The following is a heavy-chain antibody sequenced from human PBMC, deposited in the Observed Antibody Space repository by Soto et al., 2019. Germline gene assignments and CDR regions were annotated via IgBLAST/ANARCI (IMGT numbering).Heavy chain of an antibody. D-gene: IGHD6-13*01. Sequence: ASVKVSCKASGYTFTNYGISWVRQAPGQGPEWMGWISAYNGNTNYARKLQVRVTMTTDTSTSTAYMELRSLRSDDTAVYYCARDADIAAPGTIDCWGQGTLVTVSS. CDR1: GYTFTNYG. CDR2: ISAYNGNT. CDR3: ARDADIAAPGTIDC. V-gene: IGHV1-18*01. J-gene: IGHJ4*02.